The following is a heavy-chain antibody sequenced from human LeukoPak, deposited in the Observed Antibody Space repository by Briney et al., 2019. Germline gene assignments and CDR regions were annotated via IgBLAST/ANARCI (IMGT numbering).Heavy chain of an antibody. D-gene: IGHD3-9*01. CDR1: GYTFTGYY. CDR3: ARGGDILTGYYYSNWFDP. V-gene: IGHV1-2*02. CDR2: INPNSGGT. Sequence: ASVKVSCKASGYTFTGYYMHWVRQAPGQGLEWMGWINPNSGGTNYAQKFQGRVTMTRDTSISTAYMELSRLRSDDTAVYYCARGGDILTGYYYSNWFDPWGQGTLVTVSS. J-gene: IGHJ5*02.